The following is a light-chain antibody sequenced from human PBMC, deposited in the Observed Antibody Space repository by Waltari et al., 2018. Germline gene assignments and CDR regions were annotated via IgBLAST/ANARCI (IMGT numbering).Light chain of an antibody. V-gene: IGLV2-14*01. CDR1: SSDIGFYNY. Sequence: QSALTQPASVSGSPGQSITISCTGTSSDIGFYNYVSWYQQHPGKAPKLMIYDVSERPSGVSNRFSGSKSGNTASLTISGLQAEDEADYYCQSYDSSNHVVFGGGTKLTVL. CDR2: DVS. CDR3: QSYDSSNHVV. J-gene: IGLJ2*01.